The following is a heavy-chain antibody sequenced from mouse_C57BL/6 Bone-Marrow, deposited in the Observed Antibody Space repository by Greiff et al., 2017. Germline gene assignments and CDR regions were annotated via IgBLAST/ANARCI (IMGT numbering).Heavy chain of an antibody. CDR2: IDPANGIT. CDR1: GFNFTNSY. V-gene: IGHV14-3*01. CDR3: ARSYYGRSPWFAD. D-gene: IGHD1-1*01. Sequence: EVQLVESVAELVRPGASVKLSCKASGFNFTNSYMHWVKQRPEQGLEWIGRIDPANGITKYAPKFQGKATITADTYSHTAYLQLSSRTSEGPAIYYWARSYYGRSPWFADWGQGTLVTVSA. J-gene: IGHJ3*01.